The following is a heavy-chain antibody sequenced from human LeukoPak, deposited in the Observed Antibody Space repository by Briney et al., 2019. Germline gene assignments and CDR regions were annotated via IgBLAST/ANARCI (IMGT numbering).Heavy chain of an antibody. CDR2: ISICSSYI. J-gene: IGHJ4*02. CDR3: ATYSRE. D-gene: IGHD5-18*01. CDR1: GFTFSNYT. V-gene: IGHV3-21*01. Sequence: GGSLRPSSAASGFTFSNYTMNWVRQAPGEGLEWVSSISICSSYIYYADSLKGRFTISRDNAKNSLYLQMNSLRAEDTAVYYCATYSREWGQGTLVTVSS.